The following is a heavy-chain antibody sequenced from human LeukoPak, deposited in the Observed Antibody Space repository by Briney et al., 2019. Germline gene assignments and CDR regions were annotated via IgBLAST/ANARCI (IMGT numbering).Heavy chain of an antibody. CDR3: ARDMYYYDSSGYDY. V-gene: IGHV3-21*01. J-gene: IGHJ4*02. CDR1: GFTFSSYS. D-gene: IGHD3-22*01. CDR2: ISSSSSYI. Sequence: PGGSLRLSCAASGFTFSSYSMNWVRQAPGKGLEWVSSISSSSSYIYYADSVKGRFTISRDNAKNSPYLQMNSLRAEDTAVYYCARDMYYYDSSGYDYWAREPWSPSPQ.